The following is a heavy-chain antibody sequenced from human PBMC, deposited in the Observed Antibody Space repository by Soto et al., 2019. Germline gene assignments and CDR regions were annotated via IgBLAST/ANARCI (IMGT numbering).Heavy chain of an antibody. D-gene: IGHD3-10*01. J-gene: IGHJ3*02. Sequence: QVQLVQSGAEVKKPGSSVKVSCKASGGTFSSYAISWVRQAPGQGLEWMGGIIPIFGTANYAQKFQGRVTITADESMSTAYMELSSLRSEDTAVYYCARDYGRTYYYGSGTRGIAFDIWGQGTMVTVSS. CDR3: ARDYGRTYYYGSGTRGIAFDI. CDR2: IIPIFGTA. CDR1: GGTFSSYA. V-gene: IGHV1-69*01.